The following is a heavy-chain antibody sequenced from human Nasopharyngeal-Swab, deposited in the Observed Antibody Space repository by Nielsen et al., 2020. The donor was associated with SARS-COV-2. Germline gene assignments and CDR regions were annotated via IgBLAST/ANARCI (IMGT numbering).Heavy chain of an antibody. CDR1: GGSVSSGSYY. J-gene: IGHJ4*02. Sequence: SETLSLTCTVSGGSVSSGSYYWSWIRQPPGKGLEWIGYIYYSGSTNYNPSLKSRVTISVDTSKNQFSLKLSSVTAADTAVYYCARVLTTTVTIDYRGQGTLVAVSS. CDR2: IYYSGST. D-gene: IGHD4-17*01. CDR3: ARVLTTTVTIDY. V-gene: IGHV4-61*01.